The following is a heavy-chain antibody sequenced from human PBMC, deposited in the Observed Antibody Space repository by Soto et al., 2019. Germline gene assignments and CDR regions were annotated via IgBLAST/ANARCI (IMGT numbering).Heavy chain of an antibody. V-gene: IGHV1-8*01. CDR1: GYTFTSYD. D-gene: IGHD2-15*01. J-gene: IGHJ4*02. CDR3: ARGRGPYCSGGSCYSDY. Sequence: VQLVQSGAEVKKPGASVKVSCKASGYTFTSYDINWVRQATGQGLEWMGWMNPNSGNTGYAQKFQGRVTMTRNTSISTAYMELSSLRSEDTAVYYCARGRGPYCSGGSCYSDYWGQGTLVTVSS. CDR2: MNPNSGNT.